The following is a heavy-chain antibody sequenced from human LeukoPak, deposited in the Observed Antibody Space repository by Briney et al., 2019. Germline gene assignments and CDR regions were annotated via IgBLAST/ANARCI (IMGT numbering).Heavy chain of an antibody. CDR1: GFTFSSYA. D-gene: IGHD3-22*01. CDR2: ISGSGGST. V-gene: IGHV3-23*01. Sequence: GGSLRLSCAASGFTFSSYAMSWVRQAPGKGLEGVSAISGSGGSTYYADSVKGRFTISRDNSKNTLYLQMNSLRAEDTAVYYCAKVRAPYYYDTSGTTSDYWGQGTLVTVSS. J-gene: IGHJ4*02. CDR3: AKVRAPYYYDTSGTTSDY.